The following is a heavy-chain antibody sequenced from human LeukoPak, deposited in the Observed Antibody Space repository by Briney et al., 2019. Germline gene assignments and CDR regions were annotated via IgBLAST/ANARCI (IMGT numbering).Heavy chain of an antibody. V-gene: IGHV3-33*01. CDR1: GFTFSSYG. CDR3: ARASMTWIQFY. Sequence: GGSLRLSCAASGFTFSSYGMHWVRQAPGKGLEWVAVIWYDGSNKYYADSVKGRFTISRDNSKNTLYLQMNSLRAEDTAVYYCARASMTWIQFYWGQGTLVTVSS. D-gene: IGHD5-18*01. CDR2: IWYDGSNK. J-gene: IGHJ4*02.